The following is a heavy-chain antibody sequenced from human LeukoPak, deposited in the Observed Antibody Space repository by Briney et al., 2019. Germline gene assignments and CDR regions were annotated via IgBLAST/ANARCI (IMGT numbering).Heavy chain of an antibody. V-gene: IGHV1-2*02. D-gene: IGHD4-11*01. CDR3: ARDPSSVTLYFFDY. CDR2: IDANNGDT. Sequence: ASVKISYKASGYTFRGNYIHWLRQAPGQGLEWMGWIDANNGDTKSAQKFQGRVTMSRDTSISTAYMDLSSLSPDDAAVYYCARDPSSVTLYFFDYWGQGTLVTVSS. J-gene: IGHJ4*02. CDR1: GYTFRGNY.